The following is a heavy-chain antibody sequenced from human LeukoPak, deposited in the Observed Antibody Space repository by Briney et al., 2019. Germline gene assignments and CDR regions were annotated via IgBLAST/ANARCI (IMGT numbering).Heavy chain of an antibody. CDR3: ARVWDYDFWSGALGYFDY. V-gene: IGHV3-21*04. Sequence: GGSLRLSCAASGFTFSSYSMNWVRQAPGKGLEWVSSISSSSSYIYYADSVKGRFTISRDNSKNTLYLQMNSLRAEDTAVYYCARVWDYDFWSGALGYFDYWGQGTLVTVSS. J-gene: IGHJ4*02. CDR1: GFTFSSYS. D-gene: IGHD3-3*01. CDR2: ISSSSSYI.